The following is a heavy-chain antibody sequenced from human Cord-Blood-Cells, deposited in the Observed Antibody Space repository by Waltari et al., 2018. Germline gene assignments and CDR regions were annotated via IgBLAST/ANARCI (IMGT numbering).Heavy chain of an antibody. CDR2: IYPGDSDT. CDR1: GYSFTSYW. CDR3: ARHESDSNWDPWGAFDI. D-gene: IGHD7-27*01. J-gene: IGHJ3*02. V-gene: IGHV5-51*01. Sequence: EVQLVQSGAEVKKPGESLKISCKGSGYSFTSYWTGWVRKSRGKGLEWMGIIYPGDSDTRYSPSFQGQVTISADKSISTAYLQWSSLKASDTAMYYCARHESDSNWDPWGAFDIWGQGTMVTVSS.